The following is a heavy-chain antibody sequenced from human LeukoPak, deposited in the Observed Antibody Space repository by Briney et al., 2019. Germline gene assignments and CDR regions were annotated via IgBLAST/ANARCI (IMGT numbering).Heavy chain of an antibody. V-gene: IGHV3-48*01. Sequence: PGGSLRLSCAASGFTFSSYSMNWVRQAPGKGLEWVSYISSSSSTIYYADSVKGRFTISRDNAKNSLYLQMNSLRAEDTAVYYCARSVTANAFDIWGQGTMVTDSS. CDR1: GFTFSSYS. D-gene: IGHD4-11*01. CDR2: ISSSSSTI. CDR3: ARSVTANAFDI. J-gene: IGHJ3*02.